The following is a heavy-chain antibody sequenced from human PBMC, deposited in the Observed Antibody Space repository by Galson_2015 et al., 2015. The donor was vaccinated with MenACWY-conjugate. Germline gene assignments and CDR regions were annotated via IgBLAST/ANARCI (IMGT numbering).Heavy chain of an antibody. V-gene: IGHV6-1*01. D-gene: IGHD2-15*01. Sequence: CAISGDSVSSDSAAWNWIRQSPSRGLEWLGRTYFTSKCYNDYAVSVKSRITINPDTAKNQLSLHLKSVTPEDTAIYYCAREERGSYYYYGLDVWGQGTTVTVSS. CDR1: GDSVSSDSAA. CDR3: AREERGSYYYYGLDV. CDR2: TYFTSKCYN. J-gene: IGHJ6*02.